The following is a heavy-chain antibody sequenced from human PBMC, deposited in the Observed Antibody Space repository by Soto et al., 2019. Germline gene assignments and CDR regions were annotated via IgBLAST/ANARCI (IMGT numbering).Heavy chain of an antibody. CDR3: AKETELLWFGELYYFDY. Sequence: GGSLRLSCAASGFTFSSYAMSWVHQAPGKGLEWVSAISGSGGSTYYADSVKGRFTISRDNSKNTLYLQMNSLRAEDTAVYYRAKETELLWFGELYYFDYWGQGTLVTVSS. D-gene: IGHD3-10*01. CDR1: GFTFSSYA. J-gene: IGHJ4*02. V-gene: IGHV3-23*01. CDR2: ISGSGGST.